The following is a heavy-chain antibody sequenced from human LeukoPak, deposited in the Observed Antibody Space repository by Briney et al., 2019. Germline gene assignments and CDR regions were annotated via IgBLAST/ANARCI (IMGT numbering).Heavy chain of an antibody. J-gene: IGHJ4*02. CDR2: ISGSGGST. Sequence: QPGGSLRLSRAASGFTFSSYAMSWVRQAPGKGLEWVSAISGSGGSTYYADSVKGRFTISRDNSKNTLYLQMNSLRAEDTAVYYCAKDRENYYDSSGYYYFDYWGQGTLVTVSS. CDR1: GFTFSSYA. V-gene: IGHV3-23*01. D-gene: IGHD3-22*01. CDR3: AKDRENYYDSSGYYYFDY.